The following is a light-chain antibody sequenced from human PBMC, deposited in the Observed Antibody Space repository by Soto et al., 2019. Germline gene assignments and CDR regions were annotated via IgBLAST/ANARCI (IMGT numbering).Light chain of an antibody. CDR2: AAS. CDR1: QGIRND. CDR3: LQDYNYPLT. Sequence: AIQMTQYPSSMSASVGDRVTITCRASQGIRNDLGWYQQKPGNAPKLLIYAASTLQSGVPSRFSGSGSGTDFTLTISSLQPEDFATYYCLQDYNYPLTFGPGTTVDIK. V-gene: IGKV1-6*01. J-gene: IGKJ3*01.